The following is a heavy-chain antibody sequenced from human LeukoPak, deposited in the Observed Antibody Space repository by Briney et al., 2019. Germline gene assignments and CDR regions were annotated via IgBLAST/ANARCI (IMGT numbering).Heavy chain of an antibody. V-gene: IGHV3-23*01. D-gene: IGHD5-24*01. J-gene: IGHJ3*02. CDR2: IFPSGGEI. Sequence: HPGGSLRLSCAASGFTFSTFAMIWVRQPPGKGLEWVSSIFPSGGEIHYADSVRGRFTISRDNAKNSLYLQMNSLRAEDTAVYYCAKVEMATMTRVADAFDIWGQGTMVTVSS. CDR3: AKVEMATMTRVADAFDI. CDR1: GFTFSTFA.